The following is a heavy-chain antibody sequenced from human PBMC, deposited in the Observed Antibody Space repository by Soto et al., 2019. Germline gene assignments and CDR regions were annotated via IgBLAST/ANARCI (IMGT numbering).Heavy chain of an antibody. V-gene: IGHV1-8*01. D-gene: IGHD5-18*01. J-gene: IGHJ3*02. CDR3: ARVWGLWSAFDI. CDR2: MNPNSGNT. Sequence: QVQLVQSGAEVKKPGDSVKVSCKASGYTFTSYDINWLRQATGQGLEWMGCMNPNSGNTVYAQQFQGRVTMTRNTSISTAYRELSSLRSEDTAVYYCARVWGLWSAFDIWGQGTMVTVSS. CDR1: GYTFTSYD.